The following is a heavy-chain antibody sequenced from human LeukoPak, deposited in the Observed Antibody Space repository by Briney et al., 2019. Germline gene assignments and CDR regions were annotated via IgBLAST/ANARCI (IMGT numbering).Heavy chain of an antibody. D-gene: IGHD2-15*01. CDR3: ARAPRSGGSCYLDY. CDR2: INHSGST. J-gene: IGHJ4*02. V-gene: IGHV4-34*01. Sequence: SETLSLTCAVYGGSFSGYYWSWIRQPPGKGLEWIGEINHSGSTNYNPSLKCRVTISVDTSKNQFSLKLSSVTAADTAVYYCARAPRSGGSCYLDYWGQGTLVTVSS. CDR1: GGSFSGYY.